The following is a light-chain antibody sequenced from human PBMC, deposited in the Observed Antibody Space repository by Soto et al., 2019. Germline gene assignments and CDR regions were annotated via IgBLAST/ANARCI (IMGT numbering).Light chain of an antibody. V-gene: IGLV1-44*01. CDR1: SSNIGSNT. Sequence: QSVLTQPPSASGTPGQRVTISCSGSSSNIGSNTVNWYQQLPGTAPKLLIYSSNQRPSGVPDRFSGSKSGTSASLAISGLQSEAEADYYCAAWDDSLNGHYVFGTGTKLTVL. CDR3: AAWDDSLNGHYV. J-gene: IGLJ1*01. CDR2: SSN.